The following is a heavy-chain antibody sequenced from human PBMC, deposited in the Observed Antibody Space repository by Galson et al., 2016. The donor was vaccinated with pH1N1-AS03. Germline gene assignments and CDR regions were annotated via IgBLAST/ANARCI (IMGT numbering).Heavy chain of an antibody. Sequence: SLRLSCAASGFTFSMSYIHWVRQAPGKGLEWVSRISNDGRNVRYAAFVKGRFAVSRDNAKNTVFLQMNSLRADDTAVYFCARRNPNPNFAIWYQHDYGMDVWGQGTTVTVSS. CDR2: ISNDGRNV. D-gene: IGHD2-2*01. J-gene: IGHJ6*02. CDR3: ARRNPNPNFAIWYQHDYGMDV. V-gene: IGHV3-74*01. CDR1: GFTFSMSY.